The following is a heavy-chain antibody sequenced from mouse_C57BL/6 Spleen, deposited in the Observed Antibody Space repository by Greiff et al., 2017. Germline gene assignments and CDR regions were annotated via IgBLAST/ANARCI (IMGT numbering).Heavy chain of an antibody. Sequence: QVHVKQSGAELVMPGASVTLSCKASGYTFTDYEMHWVKQTPVHGLEWIGAIDPETGGTAYNQKFKGKAILTADKSSSTAYMELRSLTSEDSAVYYCTIGDGYYPHWYFDGWGKGTTVTVSS. CDR3: TIGDGYYPHWYFDG. CDR2: IDPETGGT. D-gene: IGHD2-3*01. J-gene: IGHJ1*03. CDR1: GYTFTDYE. V-gene: IGHV1-15*01.